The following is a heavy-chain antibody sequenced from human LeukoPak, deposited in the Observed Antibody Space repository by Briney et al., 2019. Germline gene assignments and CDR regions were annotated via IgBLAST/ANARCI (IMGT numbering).Heavy chain of an antibody. CDR3: ARSYAHDY. D-gene: IGHD2-2*01. CDR2: MYYSGST. Sequence: PSETLSLTCTVSGGSISSSSYYWGWIRQPPGKGLEWIGSMYYSGSTYYNPSLKSRVTISVDTSKNQFSLKLSSVTAADTAVYYCARSYAHDYWGQGTLVTVSS. CDR1: GGSISSSSYY. J-gene: IGHJ4*02. V-gene: IGHV4-39*07.